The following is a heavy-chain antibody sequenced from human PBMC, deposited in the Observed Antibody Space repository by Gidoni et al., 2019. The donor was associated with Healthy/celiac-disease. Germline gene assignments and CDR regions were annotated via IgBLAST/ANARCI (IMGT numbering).Heavy chain of an antibody. CDR2: IYHSGRT. CDR3: ARYVLAGYCSSTSCSPDAFDI. Sequence: SGGSISSGGYSWSWIRQPPGKGLEWIGYIYHSGRTYYNPSLKSRVTISVDRSKNQFSLKLSSVTAADTAVYYCARYVLAGYCSSTSCSPDAFDIWGQGTMVTVSS. V-gene: IGHV4-30-2*01. CDR1: GGSISSGGYS. D-gene: IGHD2-2*01. J-gene: IGHJ3*02.